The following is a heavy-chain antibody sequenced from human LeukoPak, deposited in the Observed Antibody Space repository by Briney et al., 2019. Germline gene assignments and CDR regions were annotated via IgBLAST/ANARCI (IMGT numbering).Heavy chain of an antibody. CDR1: GFTFSSYA. CDR3: ARDVPNYDLWSGYLDT. CDR2: ISYDGSNK. Sequence: GGSLRLSCAASGFTFSSYAMHWVRQAPGKGLEWVAVISYDGSNKYYADSVKGRFTISRDNSKNTVSLQMNSLRTEDTALYYCARDVPNYDLWSGYLDTWGQGTLVTVSS. J-gene: IGHJ5*02. D-gene: IGHD3-3*01. V-gene: IGHV3-30*01.